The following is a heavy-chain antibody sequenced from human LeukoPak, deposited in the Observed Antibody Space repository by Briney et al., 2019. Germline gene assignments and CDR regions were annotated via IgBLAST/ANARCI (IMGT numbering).Heavy chain of an antibody. V-gene: IGHV4-61*02. CDR3: ASADGAYGGNLHYFDY. J-gene: IGHJ4*02. CDR2: IYTSGST. D-gene: IGHD4/OR15-4a*01. Sequence: SETLSLTCTVSGGSISSGSYYWSWIRQPAGKGLEWIGRIYTSGSTNYNPSLKSRVTISVDTSKNQFSLKLSSVTVADTAVYYCASADGAYGGNLHYFDYWGQGTLVTVSS. CDR1: GGSISSGSYY.